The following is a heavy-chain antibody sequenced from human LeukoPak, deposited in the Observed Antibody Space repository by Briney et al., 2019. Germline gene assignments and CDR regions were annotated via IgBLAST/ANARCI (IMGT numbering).Heavy chain of an antibody. CDR2: VYYSGIT. J-gene: IGHJ6*04. CDR3: ARLAYYDFWSGYYVDV. Sequence: PSETLSLTCTVSGGSISSNNYYWGWSRRPPGEGLEWIGTVYYSGITYYNPSLKSRLTTSVDTSKNQFSLKLNSVTAADTAMYYCARLAYYDFWSGYYVDVWGKGTTVTVSS. CDR1: GGSISSNNYY. V-gene: IGHV4-39*01. D-gene: IGHD3-3*01.